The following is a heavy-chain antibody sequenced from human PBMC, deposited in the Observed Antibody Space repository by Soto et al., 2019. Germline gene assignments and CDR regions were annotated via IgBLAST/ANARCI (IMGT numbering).Heavy chain of an antibody. CDR1: GGTFSSYA. CDR2: IIPIFGTA. V-gene: IGHV1-69*06. D-gene: IGHD4-4*01. J-gene: IGHJ4*02. Sequence: QVQLVQSGAEVKKPGSSVKVSCKASGGTFSSYAISWVRQAPGQGLEWMGGIIPIFGTANYAQKFQGRVTITADKSTSTAYMELSSLRSEDTAVYYCARDLGYSNGHPFDYWGQGTLVTVSS. CDR3: ARDLGYSNGHPFDY.